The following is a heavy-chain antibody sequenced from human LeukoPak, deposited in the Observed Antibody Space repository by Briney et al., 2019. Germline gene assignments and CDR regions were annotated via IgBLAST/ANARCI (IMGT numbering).Heavy chain of an antibody. CDR2: IYYSGTT. Sequence: SQTLSLTCSVSGGSITSDDYYWSWIRQPPGKGLQWIGYIYYSGTTYYNPSLESRVSISVGTSKNQFSLTLSSVTAADTAVYYCARYSGSYRWFDPWGQGTLVTASS. D-gene: IGHD1-26*01. J-gene: IGHJ5*02. CDR1: GGSITSDDYY. CDR3: ARYSGSYRWFDP. V-gene: IGHV4-30-4*01.